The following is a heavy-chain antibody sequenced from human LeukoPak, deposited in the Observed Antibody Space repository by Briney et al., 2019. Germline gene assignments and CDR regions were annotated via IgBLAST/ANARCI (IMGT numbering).Heavy chain of an antibody. V-gene: IGHV1-46*01. CDR2: INPSGGST. D-gene: IGHD6-13*01. CDR1: GYTFTSYY. J-gene: IGHJ4*02. Sequence: GASVKVSCKASGYTFTSYYMHWVRQAPGQGLEWMGIINPSGGSTSYAQKFQGRVTMTRDTSTSTVYMELSSLRSEDTAAYYCARAAAAGTVDYWGQGTLVTVSS. CDR3: ARAAAAGTVDY.